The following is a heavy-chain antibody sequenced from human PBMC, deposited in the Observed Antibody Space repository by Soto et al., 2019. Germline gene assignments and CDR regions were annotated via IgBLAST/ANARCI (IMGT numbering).Heavy chain of an antibody. CDR3: AAVPVLRFLKWFPAYFDS. V-gene: IGHV1-58*01. J-gene: IGHJ4*02. CDR1: GFMFTSSA. Sequence: QMQVVQSGPEVKKPGTSVKVSCRTSGFMFTSSAVQWVRQARGQRLEWIGWLVVGSGNTHYAQHFQERVTLTRDMSTGTAYMEWSSLRSEDTAVYYCAAVPVLRFLKWFPAYFDSWGQGTLVTVSS. CDR2: LVVGSGNT. D-gene: IGHD3-3*01.